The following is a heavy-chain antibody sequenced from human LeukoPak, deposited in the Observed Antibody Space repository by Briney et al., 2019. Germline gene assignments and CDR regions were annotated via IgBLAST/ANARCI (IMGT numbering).Heavy chain of an antibody. CDR3: ARDFGYSSRWSVLDC. J-gene: IGHJ4*02. Sequence: PSETLSLTCTVSGGSISSSSYYWGWIRQPPGKGLEWIGSIYYSGSTYYNPSLKSRVTISVDTSKNQYSLKLSSVTAADTAVYYCARDFGYSSRWSVLDCWGQGTLVTVSS. D-gene: IGHD6-13*01. CDR2: IYYSGST. V-gene: IGHV4-39*07. CDR1: GGSISSSSYY.